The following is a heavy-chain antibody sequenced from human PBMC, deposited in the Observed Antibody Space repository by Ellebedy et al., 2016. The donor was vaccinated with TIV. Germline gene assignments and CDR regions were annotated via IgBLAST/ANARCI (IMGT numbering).Heavy chain of an antibody. CDR1: GYTFTKYG. CDR2: MSTYNGNT. V-gene: IGHV1-18*01. Sequence: AASVKVSCKASGYTFTKYGLTWVRQAPGQGLEWMGWMSTYNGNTNSVQKFQGRVTMTTDTSTSTAYMELRSLTSDDTAMYYCARVQPHYFDYWGQGTQVTVSS. D-gene: IGHD2-2*01. J-gene: IGHJ4*02. CDR3: ARVQPHYFDY.